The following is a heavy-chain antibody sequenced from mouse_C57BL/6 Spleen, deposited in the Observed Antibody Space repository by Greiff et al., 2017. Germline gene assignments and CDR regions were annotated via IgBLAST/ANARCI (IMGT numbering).Heavy chain of an antibody. Sequence: QVQLKQPGAELVKPGASVKLSCKASGYTFTSYWMHWVKQRPGPGLEWIGMIHPNSGSTNYNEKFKSKATLTVDKSSSTAYMQLSSLTSEDSAVYYCAKEGYDYFYAMDYWGQGTSVTVSS. V-gene: IGHV1-64*01. CDR3: AKEGYDYFYAMDY. J-gene: IGHJ4*01. CDR1: GYTFTSYW. D-gene: IGHD2-4*01. CDR2: IHPNSGST.